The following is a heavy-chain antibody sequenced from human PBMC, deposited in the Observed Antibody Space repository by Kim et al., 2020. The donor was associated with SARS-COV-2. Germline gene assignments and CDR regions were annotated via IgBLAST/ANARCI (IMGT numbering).Heavy chain of an antibody. V-gene: IGHV3-33*01. J-gene: IGHJ4*02. Sequence: GGSNKFYADSVKGRFTISRDNSKNTVYLQMNSLRADDTAVYYCAANFDFWGQGTLVIVSS. CDR2: GGSNK. CDR3: AANFDF.